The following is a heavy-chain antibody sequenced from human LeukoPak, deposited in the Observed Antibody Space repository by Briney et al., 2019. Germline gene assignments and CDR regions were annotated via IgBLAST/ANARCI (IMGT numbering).Heavy chain of an antibody. CDR2: IYYSGST. Sequence: SETLSLTCTVSGGSISSYYWSWIRQPPGKGLEWIGYIYYSGSTNYNPSLKSRVTISVDTSKNQFSLQLNSVTPEDTAVYYCASLHYYGMDVWGQGTTVTVSS. CDR3: ASLHYYGMDV. V-gene: IGHV4-59*12. J-gene: IGHJ6*02. CDR1: GGSISSYY.